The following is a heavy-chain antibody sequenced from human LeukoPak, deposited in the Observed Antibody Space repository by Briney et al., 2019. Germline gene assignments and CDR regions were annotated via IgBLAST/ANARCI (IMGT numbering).Heavy chain of an antibody. J-gene: IGHJ4*02. CDR2: ILYDGSNK. Sequence: GGSLRLSCAASGFTFSSYAMRWVRQAPGKGLEWVAVILYDGSNKYYADSVKGRFTISRDNSKNTLYLQMNSLRAEDTAVYYCARVYYYDSSGSDYWGQGTLVTVSS. CDR3: ARVYYYDSSGSDY. D-gene: IGHD3-22*01. CDR1: GFTFSSYA. V-gene: IGHV3-30-3*01.